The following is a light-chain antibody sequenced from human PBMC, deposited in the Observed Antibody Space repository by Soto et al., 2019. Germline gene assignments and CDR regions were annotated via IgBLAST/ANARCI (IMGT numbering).Light chain of an antibody. V-gene: IGKV3-15*01. Sequence: EIVMTQSPATLSVSPGERATLSCRASQSVGSNLAWYQQKPGQAPRLLISGTSTRATGIAARFSGSGSGTEFTLTISSLQSEDFAVYYCQQYNNWPRTFGQGTKVDNK. J-gene: IGKJ1*01. CDR3: QQYNNWPRT. CDR1: QSVGSN. CDR2: GTS.